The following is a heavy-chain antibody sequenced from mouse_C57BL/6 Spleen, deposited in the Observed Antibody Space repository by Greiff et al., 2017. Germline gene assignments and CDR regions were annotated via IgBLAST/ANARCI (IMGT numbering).Heavy chain of an antibody. D-gene: IGHD2-1*01. V-gene: IGHV1-66*01. CDR3: ARSNGNFPFDY. CDR1: GYSFTSYY. J-gene: IGHJ2*01. CDR2: SYPGSGNT. Sequence: QVQLQQSGPELVKPGASVKISCKASGYSFTSYYIHWVKQRPGQGLEWIGWSYPGSGNTKYNEKFKGKATLTADTSSSTAYLQLSSLTSEDSAVYYCARSNGNFPFDYRGQGTTLTVSS.